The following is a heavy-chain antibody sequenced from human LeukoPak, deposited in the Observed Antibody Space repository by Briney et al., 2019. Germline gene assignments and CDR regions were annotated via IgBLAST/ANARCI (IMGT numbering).Heavy chain of an antibody. Sequence: GGSLRLSCAASGFTFSNAWMSWVRQAPGKGLEWVGRIKSKNDGGTTDYAAPVKGRFTISRDDSKNTLYLQMNSLKTEDTAVYYCTTRELGYCSGGSCYSAPDAFDIWGQGTMVTVSS. CDR1: GFTFSNAW. J-gene: IGHJ3*02. CDR2: IKSKNDGGTT. D-gene: IGHD2-15*01. CDR3: TTRELGYCSGGSCYSAPDAFDI. V-gene: IGHV3-15*01.